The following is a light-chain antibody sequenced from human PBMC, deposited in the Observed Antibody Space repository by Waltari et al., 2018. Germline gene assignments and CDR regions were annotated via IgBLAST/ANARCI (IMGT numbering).Light chain of an antibody. V-gene: IGLV2-11*01. Sequence: QSALTQPRSVSGYTGQSVAISCTGTICDVGAFNYVHWYQQHPGKAPKIIIYDVSQRPSGVPDRFSGSKSGNTASLTISGLQAEDEADYYCCSYAGPFTYIFGSGTVVTVL. CDR3: CSYAGPFTYI. CDR2: DVS. CDR1: ICDVGAFNY. J-gene: IGLJ1*01.